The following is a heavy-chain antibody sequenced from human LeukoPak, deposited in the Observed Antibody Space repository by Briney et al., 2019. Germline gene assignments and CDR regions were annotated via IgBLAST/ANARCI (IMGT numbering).Heavy chain of an antibody. J-gene: IGHJ2*01. CDR3: ARRSSDHWYFDF. CDR2: IYYSGST. D-gene: IGHD6-6*01. V-gene: IGHV4-59*01. CDR1: GGPISSYY. Sequence: SETLSLTCTVSGGPISSYYWNWIRQSPGKGLEWIGYIYYSGSTNYNPSLKSRVTISVDTSKNQFSLKLSSVTAADTAVYYCARRSSDHWYFDFWGRGTLVTVSS.